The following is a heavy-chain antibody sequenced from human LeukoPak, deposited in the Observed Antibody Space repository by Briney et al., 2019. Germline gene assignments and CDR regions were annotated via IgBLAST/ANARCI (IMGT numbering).Heavy chain of an antibody. J-gene: IGHJ5*02. CDR1: GFSFSDSA. CDR2: ISDTGGRT. CDR3: AKGGQDFDFWRFDL. D-gene: IGHD3-3*01. V-gene: IGHV3-23*01. Sequence: GGSLRLSCAASGFSFSDSAVSWVRHSPGEGLKWVSSISDTGGRTYYADSVKGRFTITRDNSRNTVILQMNSLRAGDTARYYCAKGGQDFDFWRFDLWGQGILVIVSS.